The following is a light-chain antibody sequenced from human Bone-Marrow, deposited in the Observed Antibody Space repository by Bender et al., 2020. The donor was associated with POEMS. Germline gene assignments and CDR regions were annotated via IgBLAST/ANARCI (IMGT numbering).Light chain of an antibody. CDR2: DVT. Sequence: QSALTQPASVSGSPGQSITISCTGTRSDVGGYDYVSWYQQHPGKAPKLMIYDVTNRPSGVSIRFSGSKSGNAASLTVSGLQAEDEADYYCSSFAGSNNVVFGGGTKLTVL. CDR1: RSDVGGYDY. J-gene: IGLJ2*01. V-gene: IGLV2-14*03. CDR3: SSFAGSNNVV.